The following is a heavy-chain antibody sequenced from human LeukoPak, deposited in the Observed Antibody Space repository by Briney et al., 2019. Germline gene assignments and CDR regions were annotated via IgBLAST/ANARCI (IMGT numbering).Heavy chain of an antibody. CDR1: GGSISSYY. CDR3: ARDSGYCSSTSCHNYMDV. CDR2: IYYSGST. J-gene: IGHJ6*03. Sequence: SETLSLTCTVSGGSISSYYWSWLRQPPGKGLEWIGYIYYSGSTNYNPSLKSRVTISVDTSKNQFSLKLSSVTAADTAVYYCARDSGYCSSTSCHNYMDVWGKGTTVTVSS. V-gene: IGHV4-59*01. D-gene: IGHD2-2*02.